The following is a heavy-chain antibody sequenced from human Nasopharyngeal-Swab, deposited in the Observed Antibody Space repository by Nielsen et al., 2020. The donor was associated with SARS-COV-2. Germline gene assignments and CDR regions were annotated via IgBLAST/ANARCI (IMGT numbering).Heavy chain of an antibody. CDR2: INPSGGST. V-gene: IGHV1-46*01. CDR1: GYTFTSYY. Sequence: ASVKVSCKAPGYTFTSYYMHWVRQAPGQGLDWMGIINPSGGSTSYAQKFQGRVTMTRDTSTSTVYMELSSLRSEDTAVYYCARRGDYYDSSGYMYYFDYWGQGTLVTVSS. J-gene: IGHJ4*02. D-gene: IGHD3-22*01. CDR3: ARRGDYYDSSGYMYYFDY.